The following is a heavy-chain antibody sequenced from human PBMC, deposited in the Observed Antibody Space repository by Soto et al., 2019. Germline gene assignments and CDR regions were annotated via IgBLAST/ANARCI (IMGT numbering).Heavy chain of an antibody. CDR2: IYYSGST. D-gene: IGHD3-10*01. V-gene: IGHV4-59*01. CDR3: AKDMVPAY. CDR1: GGSISSYY. J-gene: IGHJ4*02. Sequence: PSETLSLTCTVSGGSISSYYWSWIRQPPGKGLEWIGYIYYSGSTNYNPSLKSRVTISVDTSKNQFSLKLSSVTAADTAVYYRAKDMVPAYWGQGTLVTVSS.